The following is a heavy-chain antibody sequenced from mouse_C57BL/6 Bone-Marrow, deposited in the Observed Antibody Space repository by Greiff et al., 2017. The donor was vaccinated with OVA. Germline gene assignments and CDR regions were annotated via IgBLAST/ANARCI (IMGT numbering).Heavy chain of an antibody. V-gene: IGHV10-1*01. Sequence: EVQGVESGGGLVQPKGSLKLSCAASGFSFNTYAMNWVRQAPGKGLEWVARIRSKSNNYATYYADSVKGRFTISRDDSESMLYLQMNNLKTDYTAMYYCMIGWLLSWFAYWGQETLVTVSA. D-gene: IGHD2-3*01. CDR1: GFSFNTYA. CDR3: MIGWLLSWFAY. CDR2: IRSKSNNYAT. J-gene: IGHJ3*01.